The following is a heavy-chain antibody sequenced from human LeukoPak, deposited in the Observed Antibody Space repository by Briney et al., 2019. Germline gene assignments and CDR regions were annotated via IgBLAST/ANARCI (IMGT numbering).Heavy chain of an antibody. V-gene: IGHV3-15*01. CDR3: TTVTVVTPKTFDY. CDR2: IKSKTDGGTT. J-gene: IGHJ4*02. Sequence: GGSLRLSCAASGFTFSNAWMSWVRQAPGKGLEWVGRIKSKTDGGTTDYAAPVKGRFTISRDDSKNTLYLQMNSLKTEDTAVYYCTTVTVVTPKTFDYWGQGTLVTVSS. CDR1: GFTFSNAW. D-gene: IGHD4-23*01.